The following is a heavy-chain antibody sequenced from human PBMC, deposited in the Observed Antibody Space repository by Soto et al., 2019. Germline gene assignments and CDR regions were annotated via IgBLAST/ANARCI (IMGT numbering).Heavy chain of an antibody. V-gene: IGHV1-69*01. J-gene: IGHJ5*02. CDR2: IIPIFGTA. Sequence: SVKVACTASGGPFISYAISWVRQAPGQGLEWMGGIIPIFGTANYAQKFQGRVTITADESTSTAYMELSSLRSEDTAVYYCARDKGYSGITTSRAEFDPWGQGTLVTVSS. D-gene: IGHD6-13*01. CDR3: ARDKGYSGITTSRAEFDP. CDR1: GGPFISYA.